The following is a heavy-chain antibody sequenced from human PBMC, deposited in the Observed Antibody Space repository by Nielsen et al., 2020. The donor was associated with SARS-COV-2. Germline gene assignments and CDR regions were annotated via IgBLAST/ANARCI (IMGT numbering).Heavy chain of an antibody. CDR3: ARDRSGYYSDYFDY. CDR1: GYTFTSYA. Sequence: ASVKVSCKASGYTFTSYAMHWVRQAPGQRLKWMGWINAGNGNTKYSQKFQGRVTITRDTSASTAYMELSSLRSEDTAVYYCARDRSGYYSDYFDYWGQGTLVTVSS. V-gene: IGHV1-3*01. D-gene: IGHD3-22*01. J-gene: IGHJ4*02. CDR2: INAGNGNT.